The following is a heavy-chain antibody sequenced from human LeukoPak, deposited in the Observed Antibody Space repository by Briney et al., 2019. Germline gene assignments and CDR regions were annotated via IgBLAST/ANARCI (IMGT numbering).Heavy chain of an antibody. D-gene: IGHD1-14*01. J-gene: IGHJ4*02. V-gene: IGHV3-74*01. CDR2: INSDGSST. Sequence: PGGSLRLSCAASGFTFSTYWMHWVRQAPGKGPVWVSRINSDGSSTIYADSVKGRFTISRDNAKNSLYLQMNSLRAEDTAVYYCSSREPAGIWGQGTLVTVSS. CDR1: GFTFSTYW. CDR3: SSREPAGI.